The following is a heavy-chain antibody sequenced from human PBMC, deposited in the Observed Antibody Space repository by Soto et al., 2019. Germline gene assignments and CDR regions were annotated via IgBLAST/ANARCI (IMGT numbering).Heavy chain of an antibody. CDR3: ARRGITGTAGSDYFDY. CDR1: GGSFSGYY. Sequence: NPSETLSLTCAVYGGSFSGYYWSWIRQPPGKGLEWIGEINHSGSTNYNPSLKSRVTISVDTSKNQFSLKLSSVTAADTAVYYCARRGITGTAGSDYFDYWGQGTLVTVSS. D-gene: IGHD1-20*01. V-gene: IGHV4-34*01. CDR2: INHSGST. J-gene: IGHJ4*02.